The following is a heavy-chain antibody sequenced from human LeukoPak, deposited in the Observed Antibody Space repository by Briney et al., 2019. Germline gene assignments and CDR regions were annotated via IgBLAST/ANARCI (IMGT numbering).Heavy chain of an antibody. V-gene: IGHV3-23*01. J-gene: IGHJ6*02. Sequence: GGSLRLSCAASGFTFSSYAMSWVRQAPGKGLEWVSAISGSGGSTYYADSVRGRFTISRDNSKNTLYLQMNSLRAEDTALYYCAKSYYYGSGSYNYYYYAMDVWGQGTTVTVSS. CDR3: AKSYYYGSGSYNYYYYAMDV. CDR2: ISGSGGST. CDR1: GFTFSSYA. D-gene: IGHD3-10*01.